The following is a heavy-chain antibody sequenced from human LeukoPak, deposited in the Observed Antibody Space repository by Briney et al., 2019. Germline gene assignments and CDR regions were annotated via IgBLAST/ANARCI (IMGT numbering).Heavy chain of an antibody. CDR2: INPNSGGT. V-gene: IGHV1-2*02. J-gene: IGHJ3*02. CDR1: GYTSTGYY. Sequence: ASVKVSCKASGYTSTGYYMHWVRQAPGQGREWMGWINPNSGGTNYAQKFQGRVTMTRDTSISTAYMELSRLGSDDTAVYYCARELDCSRTSCYRAFDIWGQGTMVTVSS. CDR3: ARELDCSRTSCYRAFDI. D-gene: IGHD2-2*02.